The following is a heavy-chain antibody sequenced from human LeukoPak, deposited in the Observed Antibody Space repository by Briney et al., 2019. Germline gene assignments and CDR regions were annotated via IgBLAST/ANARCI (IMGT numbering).Heavy chain of an antibody. D-gene: IGHD3-10*01. CDR2: IRYDGSNK. CDR3: AKDYYYGSGSPYYVDK. Sequence: GGSLRLSCAASGFTFSSYGMHWVRQAPGKGLEWVAFIRYDGSNKYYADSVKGRFTISRDNSKNTLSLQTNSLRVEDTAVYYCAKDYYYGSGSPYYVDKWGQGTLVTVSS. J-gene: IGHJ4*02. CDR1: GFTFSSYG. V-gene: IGHV3-30*02.